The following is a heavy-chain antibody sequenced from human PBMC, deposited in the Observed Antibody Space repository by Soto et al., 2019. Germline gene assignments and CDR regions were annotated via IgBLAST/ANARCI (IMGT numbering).Heavy chain of an antibody. CDR2: ISYEGSNK. Sequence: GGSLRLSCAASGFTFSSYGMHWVRQAPGKGLEWVAVISYEGSNKYYADSVKGRFTISRDNSKNTLYLQMDRLRAEDTAVYYCAKDQIAAVYYYYGMDVWGQGTTVTVSS. CDR1: GFTFSSYG. J-gene: IGHJ6*02. V-gene: IGHV3-30*18. D-gene: IGHD6-25*01. CDR3: AKDQIAAVYYYYGMDV.